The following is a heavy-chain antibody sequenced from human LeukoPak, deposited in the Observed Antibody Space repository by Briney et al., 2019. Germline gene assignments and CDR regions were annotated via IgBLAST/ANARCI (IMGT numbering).Heavy chain of an antibody. V-gene: IGHV4-4*07. Sequence: PSETLSLTCTVSGGSISSYYWSWIRQPAGKGLEWIGRIYTSGSTNYNPSLKSRVTMSVDTSRNQFSLKLSSVTAADTAVYYCARGAYYYDSSGLGLGYWGQGTLVTVSS. CDR1: GGSISSYY. CDR2: IYTSGST. J-gene: IGHJ4*02. D-gene: IGHD3-22*01. CDR3: ARGAYYYDSSGLGLGY.